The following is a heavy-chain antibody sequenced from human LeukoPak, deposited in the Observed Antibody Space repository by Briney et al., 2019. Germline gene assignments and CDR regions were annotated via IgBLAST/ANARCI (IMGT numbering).Heavy chain of an antibody. J-gene: IGHJ4*02. CDR3: ARSIAVTLPDY. CDR1: GFTFSSYA. V-gene: IGHV3-21*01. CDR2: ISSNSLFK. Sequence: PGGSLRLSCAASGFTFSSYAMSWVRQAPGKGLEWVSAISSNSLFKKYADSVKGRFTISRDNAKNSLYLQMNSLRAEDTAVYYCARSIAVTLPDYWGQGTLVTVSS. D-gene: IGHD6-19*01.